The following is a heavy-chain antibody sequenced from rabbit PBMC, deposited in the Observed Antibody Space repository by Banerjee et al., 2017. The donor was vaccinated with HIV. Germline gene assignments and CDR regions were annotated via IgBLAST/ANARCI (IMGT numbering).Heavy chain of an antibody. CDR1: GIDFSSYG. V-gene: IGHV1S47*01. Sequence: QEQLEESGGGLVKPEGSLTLTCKASGIDFSSYGISWVRQAPGKGLESIAYIYPDYDITDYASWVNGRFTISSDNAQNTVDLQMNSLTAADTATYFCARGLVMLSLWGQGTLVTVS. CDR2: IYPDYDIT. D-gene: IGHD6-1*01. J-gene: IGHJ3*01. CDR3: ARGLVMLSL.